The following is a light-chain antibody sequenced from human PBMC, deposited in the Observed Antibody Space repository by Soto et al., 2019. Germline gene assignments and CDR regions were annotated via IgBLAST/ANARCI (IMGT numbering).Light chain of an antibody. CDR2: GAS. CDR1: QSVSSSY. J-gene: IGKJ1*01. Sequence: EIVLTQSPGTLSLSPGDRATFSCRASQSVSSSYLAWYQQKPGQXPRLXIYGASSRATGIPDRFSGSESGTDFTITISRLQPEDVAVYDCQQYGSSPRTFGQGTKVDI. CDR3: QQYGSSPRT. V-gene: IGKV3-20*01.